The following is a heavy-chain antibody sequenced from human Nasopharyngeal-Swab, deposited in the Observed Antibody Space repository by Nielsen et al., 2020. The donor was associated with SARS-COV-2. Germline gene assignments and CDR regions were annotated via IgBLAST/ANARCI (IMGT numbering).Heavy chain of an antibody. CDR2: IKSKSDGSTI. V-gene: IGHV3-15*01. D-gene: IGHD2-2*01. Sequence: GGSLRLSFAASGFTFTTAWMSWARQPPGKGLEWAGRIKSKSDGSTIDYVVPVKGRFTISRDDSKNMVFLQMDSLKTADTGIYYCARRDCSGTRCYAYTPSNSGVYHYYYMDDWGKGTTVTVSS. CDR3: ARRDCSGTRCYAYTPSNSGVYHYYYMDD. J-gene: IGHJ6*03. CDR1: GFTFTTAW.